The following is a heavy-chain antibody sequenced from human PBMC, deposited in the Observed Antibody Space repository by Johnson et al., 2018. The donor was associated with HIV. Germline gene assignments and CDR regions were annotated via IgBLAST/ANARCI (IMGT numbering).Heavy chain of an antibody. D-gene: IGHD3-10*01. Sequence: VQLVESGGGVVQPGGSLRLSCAASGFPFSSSWMNWVRQAPGKGLEWLANINQDGRENYSVDSVKARFTISRDNAKNSLYLQINSLRAEDTAVYYCARDDTGGDAFDIWGQGTMVTVSA. CDR3: ARDDTGGDAFDI. CDR2: INQDGREN. J-gene: IGHJ3*02. V-gene: IGHV3-7*05. CDR1: GFPFSSSW.